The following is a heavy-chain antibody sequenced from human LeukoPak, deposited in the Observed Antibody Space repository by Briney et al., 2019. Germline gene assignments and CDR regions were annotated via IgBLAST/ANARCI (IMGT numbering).Heavy chain of an antibody. CDR1: GFTFSSYP. CDR3: ARDYPADY. CDR2: ISSDGSDK. Sequence: GSLRLSCAASGFTFSSYPMHWVRQAPGKGLEWVALISSDGSDKKYADSVKGRFTISRDNSKNTLYLQMHSLRVEDTAVYYCARDYPADYWGQGTLVTVSS. J-gene: IGHJ4*02. V-gene: IGHV3-30-3*01.